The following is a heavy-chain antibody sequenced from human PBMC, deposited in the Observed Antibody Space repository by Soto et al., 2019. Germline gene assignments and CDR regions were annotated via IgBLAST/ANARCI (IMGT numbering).Heavy chain of an antibody. D-gene: IGHD3-22*01. J-gene: IGHJ4*02. V-gene: IGHV1-69*13. CDR3: ARDYYHNYFDY. CDR1: GGTFSSYA. CDR2: IIPIFGTA. Sequence: VASVKVSCKASGGTFSSYAISWVRQAPGQGLEWMGGIIPIFGTANYAQKFQGRVTITADESTSTAYMELSSLRSEDTAVYYCARDYYHNYFDYWGQGTLVTVSS.